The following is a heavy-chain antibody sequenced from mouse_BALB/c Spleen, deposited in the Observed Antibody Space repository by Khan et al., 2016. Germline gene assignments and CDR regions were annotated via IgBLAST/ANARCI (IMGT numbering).Heavy chain of an antibody. CDR1: GFTFCSFG. D-gene: IGHD1-1*01. J-gene: IGHJ1*01. CDR2: ISSGSSTI. V-gene: IGHV5-17*02. Sequence: EVELVESGGGLVQPGGSRKLSCAASGFTFCSFGMHWVRQAPEKGLEWVAYISSGSSTIYYADTVKGRFTISRDNSTNTLFLQMTSLWSEDTARYFCATDGSSYRYFDVWGAGTTVTVSS. CDR3: ATDGSSYRYFDV.